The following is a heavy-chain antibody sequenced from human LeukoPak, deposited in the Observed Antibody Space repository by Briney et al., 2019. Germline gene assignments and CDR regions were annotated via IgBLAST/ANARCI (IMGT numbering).Heavy chain of an antibody. V-gene: IGHV4-34*01. J-gene: IGHJ1*01. Sequence: PSETLSLTCAVYGGSFSGYYWSWIRQPPGRGLEWIGEINHGGNTNYNPSLKSRVTISVDTSKNQFSLKLSSVTAADTAVYYCARVDTAMVYGRPTLDEYFQHWGQGTLVTVSS. CDR1: GGSFSGYY. CDR2: INHGGNT. D-gene: IGHD5-18*01. CDR3: ARVDTAMVYGRPTLDEYFQH.